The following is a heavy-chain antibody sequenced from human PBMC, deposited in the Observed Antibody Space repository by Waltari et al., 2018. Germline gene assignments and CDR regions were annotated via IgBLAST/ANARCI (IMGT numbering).Heavy chain of an antibody. V-gene: IGHV4-39*07. CDR1: GGPIGSNPYY. J-gene: IGHJ6*03. CDR2: IYYSGSS. D-gene: IGHD2-21*01. CDR3: ARDVDMSFYYYMDV. Sequence: QLQLQESGPRLVKPSETLSLSCTVSGGPIGSNPYYGVWIRQPPVKGLEWIASIYYSGSSYSNPSLKSRVTIAVATAKNQVSLKLTSVSAADTAVYYCARDVDMSFYYYMDVWGKGTTVTISS.